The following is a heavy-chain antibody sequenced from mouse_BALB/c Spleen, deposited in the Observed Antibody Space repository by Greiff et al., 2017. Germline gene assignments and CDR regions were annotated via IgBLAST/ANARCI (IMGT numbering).Heavy chain of an antibody. D-gene: IGHD1-1*01. Sequence: VKLVESGPELVKPGASVKISCKASGYAFSSSWMNWVKQRPGQGLEWIGRIYPGDGDTNYNGKFKGKATLTADKSSSTAYMQLSSLTSVDSAVYFCARGYYGSSYCAMDYWGQGTSVTVSS. CDR2: IYPGDGDT. CDR3: ARGYYGSSYCAMDY. J-gene: IGHJ4*01. CDR1: GYAFSSSW. V-gene: IGHV1-82*01.